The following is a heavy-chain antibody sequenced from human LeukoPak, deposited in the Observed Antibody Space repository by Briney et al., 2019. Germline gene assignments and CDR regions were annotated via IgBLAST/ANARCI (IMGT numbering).Heavy chain of an antibody. Sequence: GGSLRLSCAASGFTFSNAWMSWVRQAPGKGLEWVGRIKGKTDGGTTDYAAPVKGRFTISRDDSKNTLYLQMNSLKTEDTAVYYCTTEYYDFWSGYLPFDYWGQGTLVTVSS. CDR1: GFTFSNAW. CDR2: IKGKTDGGTT. D-gene: IGHD3-3*01. V-gene: IGHV3-15*01. J-gene: IGHJ4*02. CDR3: TTEYYDFWSGYLPFDY.